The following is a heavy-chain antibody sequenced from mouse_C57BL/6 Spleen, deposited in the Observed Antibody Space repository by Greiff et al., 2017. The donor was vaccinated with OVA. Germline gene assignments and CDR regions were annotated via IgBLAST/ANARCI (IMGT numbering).Heavy chain of an antibody. CDR2: IYPGAGDT. J-gene: IGHJ2*01. Sequence: VQLQQSGPELVKPGASVKISCKASGYAFSSSWMNWVKQRPGKGLEWIGRIYPGAGDTNYNGKFKGKATLTADKSSSTAYMQLSSLTSEDSAVYFCARRKLDYYGPESLDDWGQGTTLTVSS. D-gene: IGHD1-1*01. CDR1: GYAFSSSW. V-gene: IGHV1-82*01. CDR3: ARRKLDYYGPESLDD.